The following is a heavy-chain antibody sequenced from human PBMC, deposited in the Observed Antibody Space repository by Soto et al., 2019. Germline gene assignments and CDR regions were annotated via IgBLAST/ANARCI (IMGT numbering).Heavy chain of an antibody. J-gene: IGHJ4*02. Sequence: GGSLRLSCTASGFTFGDYAMSRVRQAPGKGLEWVGFIRSKAYGGTTEYAASVKGRFTISRDDSKSIAYLQMNSLKTEDTAVYYCTRVGEVDFWSGYFDYWGQGTLVTVS. CDR3: TRVGEVDFWSGYFDY. CDR1: GFTFGDYA. D-gene: IGHD3-3*01. V-gene: IGHV3-49*04. CDR2: IRSKAYGGTT.